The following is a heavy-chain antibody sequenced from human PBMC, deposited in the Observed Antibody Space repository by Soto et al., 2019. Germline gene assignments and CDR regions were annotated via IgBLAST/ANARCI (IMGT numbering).Heavy chain of an antibody. CDR1: GFTFRTYG. CDR2: IWYDGSNK. J-gene: IGHJ4*02. CDR3: ARDVSMTAAGTKTDY. V-gene: IGHV3-33*01. Sequence: QVQLVESGGGVVQPGRSLRLSCAASGFTFRTYGMHWVRQAPGKGLEWVAIIWYDGSNKYYADSVKGRFTISRDNSTNTLYLQMNSLRAEDTAVYYCARDVSMTAAGTKTDYWGQGTLVTVSS. D-gene: IGHD6-13*01.